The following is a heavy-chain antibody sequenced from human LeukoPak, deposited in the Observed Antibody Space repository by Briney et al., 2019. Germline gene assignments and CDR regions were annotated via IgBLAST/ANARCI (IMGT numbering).Heavy chain of an antibody. J-gene: IGHJ4*02. Sequence: GGSLRLSCAASGFTFRNHWMNWVRQAPGKGLEWVSSISSSSSYIYYADSVKGRFTISRDNAKNSLYLQMNSLRAEDTAVYYCARDWLGVRFDDFWSGYYDYWGQGTLVTVSS. CDR1: GFTFRNHW. CDR3: ARDWLGVRFDDFWSGYYDY. V-gene: IGHV3-21*01. D-gene: IGHD3-3*01. CDR2: ISSSSSYI.